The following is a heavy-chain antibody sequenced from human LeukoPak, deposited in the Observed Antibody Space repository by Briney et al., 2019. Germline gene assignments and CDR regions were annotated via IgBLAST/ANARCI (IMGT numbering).Heavy chain of an antibody. V-gene: IGHV3-23*01. CDR2: ISSSGTIT. CDR3: AKKRVEEWAYLDY. D-gene: IGHD3-3*01. CDR1: GFTFTNSD. Sequence: GGSLRLSCAASGFTFTNSDLSWVRQAPGKGLEWVSSISSSGTITFYAGSVKGRFTISRDDSRNTLYLQTTSLRAEDTAVYFCAKKRVEEWAYLDYWGQGTLVTVSS. J-gene: IGHJ4*02.